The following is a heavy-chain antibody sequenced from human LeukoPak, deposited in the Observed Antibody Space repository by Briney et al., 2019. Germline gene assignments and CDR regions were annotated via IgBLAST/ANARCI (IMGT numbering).Heavy chain of an antibody. CDR1: GGSISSSSYY. V-gene: IGHV4-39*07. J-gene: IGHJ4*02. D-gene: IGHD6-6*01. Sequence: SETLSLTCTVSGGSISSSSYYWGWIRQPPGKGLEWIGSIYYSGSTYYNPSLKSRVTIPVDTSKNQFSLKLSSVTAADTAVYYCARLSLAATPDYWGQGTLVTVSS. CDR2: IYYSGST. CDR3: ARLSLAATPDY.